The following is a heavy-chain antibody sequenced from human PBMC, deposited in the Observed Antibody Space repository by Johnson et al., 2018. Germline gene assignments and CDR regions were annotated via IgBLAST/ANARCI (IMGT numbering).Heavy chain of an antibody. CDR2: ISGSDNII. CDR1: GFTFSSHS. V-gene: IGHV3-21*05. J-gene: IGHJ3*02. CDR3: AGVVGSSSWGLGVAFDI. Sequence: VQLVESGGGLVKPGGSLRLSCGASGFTFSSHSMNWVRQAPGRGLQWVSYISGSDNIIYYADSVKGRFTISRDNAKNSLYLQMNSLRAEDTAVYYCAGVVGSSSWGLGVAFDIWGQGTMVTVSS. D-gene: IGHD6-6*01.